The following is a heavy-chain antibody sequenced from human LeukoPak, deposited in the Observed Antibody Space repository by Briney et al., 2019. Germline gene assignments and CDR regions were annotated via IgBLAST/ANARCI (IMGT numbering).Heavy chain of an antibody. Sequence: PGRSLRLSCAAPGFTFSSYGMHWVRQAPGKGLEWVAVIWYDGSNKYYADSVKGRFTISRDNSKNTLYLQMNSLRAEDTAVYYCAKGGSGSGWYRYFDYWGQGTLVTVSS. CDR3: AKGGSGSGWYRYFDY. CDR2: IWYDGSNK. CDR1: GFTFSSYG. V-gene: IGHV3-33*06. J-gene: IGHJ4*02. D-gene: IGHD6-19*01.